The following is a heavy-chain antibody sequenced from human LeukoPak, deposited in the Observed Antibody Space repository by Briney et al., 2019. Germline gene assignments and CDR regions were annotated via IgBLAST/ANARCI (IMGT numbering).Heavy chain of an antibody. CDR3: AKDLKRGYSYGYWAFTPGY. D-gene: IGHD5-18*01. CDR1: GFTFSSYG. Sequence: GGSLRLSCAASGFTFSSYGMSWVRQAPGNGLEWVAVVSYDESNKYYADSVKGRFTISRDNSKNTVYLQMNSLRPEDTAVYYCAKDLKRGYSYGYWAFTPGYWGQGTLVTVSS. CDR2: VSYDESNK. V-gene: IGHV3-30*18. J-gene: IGHJ4*02.